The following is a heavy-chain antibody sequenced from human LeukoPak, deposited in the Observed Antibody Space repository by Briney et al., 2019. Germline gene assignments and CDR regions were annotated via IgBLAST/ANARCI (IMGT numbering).Heavy chain of an antibody. Sequence: GGSLRLSCEASGFTFTSYSMTWVRQAPGKGLEWVSSISGSGDSTYYADSVKGRFTISRDNSKNTLYLHMNSLRADDTAEYYCAKVPAPRPHWGQGTLVTVSS. CDR3: AKVPAPRPH. V-gene: IGHV3-23*01. CDR2: ISGSGDST. CDR1: GFTFTSYS. D-gene: IGHD2-2*01. J-gene: IGHJ4*02.